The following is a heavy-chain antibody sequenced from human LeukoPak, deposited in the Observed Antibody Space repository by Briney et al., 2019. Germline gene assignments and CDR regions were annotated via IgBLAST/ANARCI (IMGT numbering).Heavy chain of an antibody. D-gene: IGHD3-22*01. CDR1: GGSISSYY. J-gene: IGHJ4*02. V-gene: IGHV4-59*12. CDR3: ARDLGDDKSGVGYFDY. CDR2: FYYSGST. Sequence: SETLSLTCTVSGGSISSYYWSWIRQPPGKGLEWIGYFYYSGSTNYNPSLKSRVTISVDTSKNQFSLKLSSVTAADTAVYYCARDLGDDKSGVGYFDYWGQGSLVTVSS.